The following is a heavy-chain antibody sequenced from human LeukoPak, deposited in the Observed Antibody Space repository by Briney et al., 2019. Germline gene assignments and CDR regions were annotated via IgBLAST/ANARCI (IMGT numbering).Heavy chain of an antibody. D-gene: IGHD3-10*01. J-gene: IGHJ5*02. CDR1: GYTFTSYD. CDR2: MNPNSGNT. Sequence: ASVKVSCKAPGYTFTSYDINWVRQATGQGLEWMGWMNPNSGNTGYAQKFQGRVTMTRNTSISTAYMELSSLRSEDTAVYYCARGYVLLWFGELLGWFDPWGQGTLVTVSS. CDR3: ARGYVLLWFGELLGWFDP. V-gene: IGHV1-8*01.